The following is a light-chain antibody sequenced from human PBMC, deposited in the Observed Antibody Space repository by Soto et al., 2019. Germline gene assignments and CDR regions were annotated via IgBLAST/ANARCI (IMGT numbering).Light chain of an antibody. CDR2: AAS. J-gene: IGKJ5*01. CDR3: HKYNSALLT. V-gene: IGKV1-27*01. CDR1: QGIYNY. Sequence: DIQMTQSPSSLSASVGDRVTITCRASQGIYNYLAWYQQKPGKAPKLLIYAASTLEAGVPPRFSGSGSGTDSTLTISSLQPEDVATYYCHKYNSALLTFGQGTRLEIK.